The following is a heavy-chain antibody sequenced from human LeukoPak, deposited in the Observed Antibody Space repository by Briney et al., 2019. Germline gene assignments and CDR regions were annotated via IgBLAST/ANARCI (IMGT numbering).Heavy chain of an antibody. Sequence: SETLSLTCAVYGGSFSGYYWSWIRQPPGKGLEWIGEINHSGSTNYNPSLKSRVTMSVDTSKNQFSLKLSSVTAADTAVYYCARTNYYFDYWGQGTLVTVSS. CDR3: ARTNYYFDY. CDR2: INHSGST. V-gene: IGHV4-34*01. CDR1: GGSFSGYY. J-gene: IGHJ4*02. D-gene: IGHD1-1*01.